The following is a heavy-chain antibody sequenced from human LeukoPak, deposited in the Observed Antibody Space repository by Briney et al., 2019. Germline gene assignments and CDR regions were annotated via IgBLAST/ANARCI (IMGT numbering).Heavy chain of an antibody. CDR1: GGSISSSSYY. D-gene: IGHD2-2*02. J-gene: IGHJ6*03. Sequence: PSETLSLTCTVSGGSISSSSYYWGWIRQPPGKGLEWIGSIYYSGSTYYNPSLKSRVTISVDTSKNQFSLKLSSVTAADTAVYYCARHRVVPAAIRDPGYYYYMDVWGKGTTVTVSS. CDR2: IYYSGST. V-gene: IGHV4-39*01. CDR3: ARHRVVPAAIRDPGYYYYMDV.